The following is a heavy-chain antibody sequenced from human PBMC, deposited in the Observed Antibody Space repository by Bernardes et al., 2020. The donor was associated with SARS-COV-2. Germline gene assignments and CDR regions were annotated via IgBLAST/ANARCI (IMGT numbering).Heavy chain of an antibody. J-gene: IGHJ4*02. CDR3: ARVSAYGCLDY. CDR1: GFTFSDHY. V-gene: IGHV3-72*01. CDR2: TRSKANSYTT. Sequence: VGSLRLSCAASGFTFSDHYMDWVRQAPGKALEWVGRTRSKANSYTTEYAASVKGRFTVSRDDSKNSLYLQMNSLKTEDTAVYYCARVSAYGCLDYWGQGTLVTVSS. D-gene: IGHD4-17*01.